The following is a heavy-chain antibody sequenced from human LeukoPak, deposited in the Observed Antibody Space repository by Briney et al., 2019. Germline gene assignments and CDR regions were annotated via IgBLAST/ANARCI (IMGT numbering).Heavy chain of an antibody. CDR3: AAGLLLVRNTDYYATDV. D-gene: IGHD3-10*01. CDR1: GFTFTSSA. CDR2: IVVGSGNT. Sequence: ASVKVSCKASGFTFTSSAMQWVRQARGRRLEWIGRIVVGSGNTNYAQKFQERVTITRDMSTRTAYMELSSLRSEDTAVYYCAAGLLLVRNTDYYATDVWGQGTTVTVSS. V-gene: IGHV1-58*02. J-gene: IGHJ6*02.